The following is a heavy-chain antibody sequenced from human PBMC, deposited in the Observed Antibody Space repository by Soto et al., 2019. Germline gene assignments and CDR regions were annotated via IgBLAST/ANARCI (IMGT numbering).Heavy chain of an antibody. J-gene: IGHJ4*02. D-gene: IGHD3-16*02. V-gene: IGHV4-34*01. CDR1: GGSFSGYY. CDR2: INHSGST. Sequence: SETLSLTCAVYGGSFSGYYWSWIRQPPGKGLEWIGEINHSGSTNYNPSLRSRVTISVDTSKNQFSLKLSSVTAADTAVYYCARGGIPLTFGGVIVIGYFDYWGQGTLVTVSS. CDR3: ARGGIPLTFGGVIVIGYFDY.